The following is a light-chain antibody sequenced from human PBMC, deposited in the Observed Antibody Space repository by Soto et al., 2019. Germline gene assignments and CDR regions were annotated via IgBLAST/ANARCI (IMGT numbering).Light chain of an antibody. CDR2: DVS. Sequence: QSALTQPASVSGSPGQSITISCTGTSSDVGGYNYVSWYQQHPGKAPKLMIYDVSNRPSGVSNRFPGSKSGNTASLPISGLQAEDEADYYCSSYTSSSTPVVFGGGTKVTVL. CDR3: SSYTSSSTPVV. V-gene: IGLV2-14*01. J-gene: IGLJ2*01. CDR1: SSDVGGYNY.